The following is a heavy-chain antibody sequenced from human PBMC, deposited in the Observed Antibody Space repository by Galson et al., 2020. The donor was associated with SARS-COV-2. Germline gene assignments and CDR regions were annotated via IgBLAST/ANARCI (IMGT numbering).Heavy chain of an antibody. J-gene: IGHJ4*02. V-gene: IGHV4-39*07. Sequence: SQTLSLTCTVSGGFISSSRDYWGWIRQPPGKGLEWIASITYSGTTYYNMSLKSRVTISVDTSKNQFSLKLSSVTAADTAVYYCARDRIQLWSVIDSWGQGTLVTVSS. CDR2: ITYSGTT. CDR1: GGFISSSRDY. CDR3: ARDRIQLWSVIDS. D-gene: IGHD1-1*01.